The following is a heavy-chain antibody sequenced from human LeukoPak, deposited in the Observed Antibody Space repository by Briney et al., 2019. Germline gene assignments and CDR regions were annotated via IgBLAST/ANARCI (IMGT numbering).Heavy chain of an antibody. CDR1: GGSISSSSYY. CDR2: IYSRGST. J-gene: IGHJ4*02. CDR3: ARVVRIRANLYFDS. V-gene: IGHV4-61*02. D-gene: IGHD4-17*01. Sequence: SETLSLTCTVSGGSISSSSYYWSWIRQPAGKGLEWIGRIYSRGSTNYNPSLKSRVTISFDTSKNQFSLDLTSVTAADTAVYFCARVVRIRANLYFDSWGQGILVTVSS.